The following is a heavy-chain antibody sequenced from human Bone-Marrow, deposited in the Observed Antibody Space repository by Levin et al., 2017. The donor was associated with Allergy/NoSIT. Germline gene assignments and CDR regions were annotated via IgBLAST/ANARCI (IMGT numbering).Heavy chain of an antibody. V-gene: IGHV3-30-3*01. Sequence: PGGSLRLSCAASGFTFSSYAMHWVRQAPGKGLEWVAVISYDGSNKYYADSVKGRFTISRDNSKNTLYLQMNSLRAEDTAVYYCARAKGYYFDYWGQGTLVTVSS. CDR2: ISYDGSNK. CDR3: ARAKGYYFDY. J-gene: IGHJ4*02. CDR1: GFTFSSYA.